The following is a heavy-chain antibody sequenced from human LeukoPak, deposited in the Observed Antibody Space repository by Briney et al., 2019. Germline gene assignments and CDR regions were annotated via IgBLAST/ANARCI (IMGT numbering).Heavy chain of an antibody. CDR1: GGSISSSSYY. CDR2: IYCSGST. J-gene: IGHJ5*02. V-gene: IGHV4-39*01. CDR3: ASTMVPSEFDP. D-gene: IGHD2-8*01. Sequence: SETLSLTCTVSGGSISSSSYYWGWIRQPPGKGLEWIGSIYCSGSTYYNPSLKSRVTISVDTSKNQFSLKLSSVTAADTAVYYCASTMVPSEFDPWGQGTLVTVSS.